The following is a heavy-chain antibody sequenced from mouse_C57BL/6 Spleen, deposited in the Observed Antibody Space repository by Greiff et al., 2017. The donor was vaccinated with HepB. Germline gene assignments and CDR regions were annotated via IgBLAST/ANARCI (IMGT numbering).Heavy chain of an antibody. Sequence: VKQSHGKSLEWIGDINPNNGGTSYNQKFKGKATLTVDKSSSTAYMELRSLTSEDSAVYYCARGGCEYFDYWGQGTTLTVSS. CDR3: ARGGCEYFDY. CDR2: INPNNGGT. J-gene: IGHJ2*01. D-gene: IGHD3-3*01. V-gene: IGHV1-26*01.